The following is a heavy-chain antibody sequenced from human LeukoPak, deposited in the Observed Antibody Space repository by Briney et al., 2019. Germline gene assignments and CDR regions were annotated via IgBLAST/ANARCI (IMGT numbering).Heavy chain of an antibody. CDR1: GDTLSELS. D-gene: IGHD5/OR15-5a*01. J-gene: IGHJ4*02. CDR2: FDPEGGEA. Sequence: ASVKVSCNVSGDTLSELSMHWVRQAPGQGLEWMGGFDPEGGEAIYAQKFQGRLTMTEDKSTDTAYMDLRSLRSDDTAVYYCTAGGVYSLLDHWGQGTQVTVSS. CDR3: TAGGVYSLLDH. V-gene: IGHV1-24*01.